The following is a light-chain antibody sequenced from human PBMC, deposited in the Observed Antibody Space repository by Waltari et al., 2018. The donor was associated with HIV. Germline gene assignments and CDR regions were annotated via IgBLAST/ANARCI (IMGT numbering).Light chain of an antibody. CDR1: AGAVTRGHC. CDR3: LLSYDGDVV. Sequence: QPVVTQEPSLTVSPGGTVILPCASSAGAVTRGHCPYWFQQRPGQAPNTLIFDSNNRYSWTPARFTGSFLGGKAVLTLTGAQPEVDADYYCLLSYDGDVVFGGGTKLTVL. CDR2: DSN. V-gene: IGLV7-46*01. J-gene: IGLJ2*01.